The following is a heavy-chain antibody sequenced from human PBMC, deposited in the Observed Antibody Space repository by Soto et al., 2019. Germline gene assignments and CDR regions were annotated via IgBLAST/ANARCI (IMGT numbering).Heavy chain of an antibody. CDR1: GFTFSSYG. D-gene: IGHD3-10*01. CDR3: ASTVVRNYYYGMDV. CDR2: IWYDGSNK. Sequence: GGSLRLSCAASGFTFSSYGMHWVRQAAGKGLEWVAVIWYDGSNKYYADSVKGRFTISRDNSKNTLYLQMNSLRAEDTAVYYCASTVVRNYYYGMDVWGQGTTVTVSS. J-gene: IGHJ6*02. V-gene: IGHV3-33*01.